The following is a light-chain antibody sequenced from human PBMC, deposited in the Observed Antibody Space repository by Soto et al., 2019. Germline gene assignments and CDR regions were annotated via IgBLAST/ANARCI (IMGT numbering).Light chain of an antibody. J-gene: IGKJ1*01. Sequence: EIVLTQSPCTLSLSPLERATLSCRASQSVSSSYLAWYQQKPGQAPRLLIYGASSRATGIPDRFSGSGSGTDFTLTISRLEPEDFAVYYCQQYGSSLWTFGQGTKVDIK. CDR1: QSVSSSY. V-gene: IGKV3-20*01. CDR3: QQYGSSLWT. CDR2: GAS.